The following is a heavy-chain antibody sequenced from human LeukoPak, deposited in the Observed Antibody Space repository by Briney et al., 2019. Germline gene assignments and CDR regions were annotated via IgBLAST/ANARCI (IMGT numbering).Heavy chain of an antibody. J-gene: IGHJ4*02. D-gene: IGHD1-26*01. V-gene: IGHV3-74*01. Sequence: GGSLRLSCAASGFTFKLYWMHWVRQVPGKRPVWVSRINDDGSDTIYADSVRGRFTISRDDAKNTLYLQMNSLKTEDTAVYYCTTRGGSFSIFDYWGQGTLVTVSS. CDR2: INDDGSDT. CDR3: TTRGGSFSIFDY. CDR1: GFTFKLYW.